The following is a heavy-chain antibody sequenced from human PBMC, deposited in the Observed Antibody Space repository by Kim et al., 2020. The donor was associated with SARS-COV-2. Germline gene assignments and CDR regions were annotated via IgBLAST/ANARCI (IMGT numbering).Heavy chain of an antibody. CDR1: GGSISSSNW. CDR2: IYHSEST. V-gene: IGHV4-4*02. J-gene: IGHJ6*02. D-gene: IGHD3-9*01. Sequence: SETLSLTCAVSGGSISSSNWWSWVRQPPGKGLEWIGEIYHSESTNYNPSLKSRVTISVDKSKNQFSLKLSSVTAADTAVYYCARDPPDYDILTGYPSYYYYGIDVWGQGTTVTVSS. CDR3: ARDPPDYDILTGYPSYYYYGIDV.